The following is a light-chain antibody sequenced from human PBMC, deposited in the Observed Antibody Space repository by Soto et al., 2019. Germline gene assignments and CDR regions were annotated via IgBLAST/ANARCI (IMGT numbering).Light chain of an antibody. J-gene: IGLJ2*01. CDR3: SSYTSSSTLVV. Sequence: QSVLTQPASVSGSPGQSITISCTRTSSDVGGYNYVSWYQQHPGKAPKLMIYEVSNRPSGVSNRFSGSKSGNTASLTISGLQAEDEADYYCSSYTSSSTLVVFGGGTKLTVL. V-gene: IGLV2-14*01. CDR2: EVS. CDR1: SSDVGGYNY.